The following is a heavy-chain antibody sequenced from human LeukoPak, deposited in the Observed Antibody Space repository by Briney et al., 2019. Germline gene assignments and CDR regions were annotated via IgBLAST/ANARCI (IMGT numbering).Heavy chain of an antibody. CDR1: GGTFSSYA. CDR3: AQTYCGGDCYPVPYYFDY. J-gene: IGHJ4*02. CDR2: IIPIFGTA. Sequence: GSSVKVSCKASGGTFSSYAISWVRQAPGQGLEWMGGIIPIFGTANYAQKFQGRVTITADESTSTAYMELSSLRSEDTAVYYCAQTYCGGDCYPVPYYFDYWGQGTLVTVSS. V-gene: IGHV1-69*01. D-gene: IGHD2-21*02.